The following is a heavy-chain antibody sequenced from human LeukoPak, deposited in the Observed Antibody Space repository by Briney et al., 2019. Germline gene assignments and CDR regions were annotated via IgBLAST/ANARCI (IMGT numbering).Heavy chain of an antibody. CDR3: ARGYQGFWRPYYYYYMDV. CDR2: INHSGST. J-gene: IGHJ6*03. Sequence: SETLSFTCAVYGGSFSGYYWSWIRQPPGKGLEWIGEINHSGSTNYNPSLKSRVTISVDTSKNQFSLKLSSVTAADTAVYYCARGYQGFWRPYYYYYMDVWGKGTTVTVSS. CDR1: GGSFSGYY. V-gene: IGHV4-34*01. D-gene: IGHD3-3*01.